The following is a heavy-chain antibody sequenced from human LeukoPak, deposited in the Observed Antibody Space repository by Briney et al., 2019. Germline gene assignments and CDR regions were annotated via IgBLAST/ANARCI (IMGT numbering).Heavy chain of an antibody. CDR3: ARGDFWSGYYGDAFDI. D-gene: IGHD3-3*01. CDR1: GGSISSYY. Sequence: SETLPLTCTVSGGSISSYYWSWIRQPPGKGLEWIGYIYYSGSTNYSPSLKSRVTISVDTSKNQFSLKLSSVTAADTAVYYCARGDFWSGYYGDAFDIWGQGTMVTVSS. CDR2: IYYSGST. J-gene: IGHJ3*02. V-gene: IGHV4-59*01.